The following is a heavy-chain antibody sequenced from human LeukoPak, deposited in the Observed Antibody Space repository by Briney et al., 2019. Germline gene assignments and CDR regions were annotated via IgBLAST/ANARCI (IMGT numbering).Heavy chain of an antibody. CDR3: TREYSGSFDY. D-gene: IGHD1-26*01. Sequence: PGGSLRLSCAASGPTFSNAWMNWVRQTPEKGLEWVGLIKSTANGGTIDYAAPVKGRFTISRDDSKNTLHLQMNSLKIEDTAMYYCTREYSGSFDYWGQGALVTVSS. CDR1: GPTFSNAW. CDR2: IKSTANGGTI. V-gene: IGHV3-15*01. J-gene: IGHJ4*02.